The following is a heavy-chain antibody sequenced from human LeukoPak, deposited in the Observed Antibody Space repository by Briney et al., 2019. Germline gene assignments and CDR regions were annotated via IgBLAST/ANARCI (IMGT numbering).Heavy chain of an antibody. Sequence: GGSLRLSCAASGFTFNRYWMHWVRQAPGKGLEWVAVISYDGSNKYYADSVKGRFTISRDNSKNTLYLQMNSLRAEDTAVYYCARDDGYCGGDCYSIFDYWGQGTLVTVSS. V-gene: IGHV3-30-3*01. CDR3: ARDDGYCGGDCYSIFDY. J-gene: IGHJ4*02. D-gene: IGHD2-21*02. CDR2: ISYDGSNK. CDR1: GFTFNRYW.